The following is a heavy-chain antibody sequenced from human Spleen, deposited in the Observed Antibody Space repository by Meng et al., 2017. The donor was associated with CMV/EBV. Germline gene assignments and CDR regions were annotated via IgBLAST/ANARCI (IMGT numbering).Heavy chain of an antibody. V-gene: IGHV1-8*01. CDR3: ARKAGSNGRGFDY. Sequence: ASVKVSCKASGYTFTNYDINWVRQASGQGLEWMGWMNSNSGNTDYAQKFQGRVTMTRDTSISTAYMELNSLSSDDTAVYFCARKAGSNGRGFDYWGQGTLVTVSS. CDR1: GYTFTNYD. D-gene: IGHD1-14*01. CDR2: MNSNSGNT. J-gene: IGHJ4*02.